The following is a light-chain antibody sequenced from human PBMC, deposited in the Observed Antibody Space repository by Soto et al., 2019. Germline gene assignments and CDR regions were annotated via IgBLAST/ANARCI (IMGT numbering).Light chain of an antibody. J-gene: IGKJ5*01. Sequence: EIVLTQFPGTLSLSPGERATLSCRASQSVGSNYLAWYQQRPGQPPNLLIFGASHRAPDIPDRFSGSGSGTDFTLTISRLEPEDFALYYCQQYGGSPITFGLGTRLEIK. CDR1: QSVGSNY. V-gene: IGKV3-20*01. CDR2: GAS. CDR3: QQYGGSPIT.